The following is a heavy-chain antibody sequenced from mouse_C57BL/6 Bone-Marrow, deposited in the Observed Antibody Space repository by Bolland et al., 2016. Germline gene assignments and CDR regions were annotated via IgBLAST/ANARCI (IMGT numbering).Heavy chain of an antibody. CDR3: ARHTTGFAY. V-gene: IGHV1-9*01. CDR2: GST. Sequence: GSTNYNEKFKGKATFTADTSSNTAYMQLSSLTTEDSAIYYCARHTTGFAYWGQG. D-gene: IGHD1-1*01. J-gene: IGHJ3*01.